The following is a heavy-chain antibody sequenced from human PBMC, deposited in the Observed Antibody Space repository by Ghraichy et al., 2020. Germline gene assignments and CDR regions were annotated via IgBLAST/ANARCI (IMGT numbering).Heavy chain of an antibody. Sequence: SETLSLTCAVSGGSISSSNWWRWVRQPPGKGLEWIVEIYHSGSTNYNPSLKSRVTISVDKSKNQFSLKLSSVTAADTAVYYCARVSSSWHHYFDYWGQGTLVTGSS. CDR3: ARVSSSWHHYFDY. CDR2: IYHSGST. D-gene: IGHD6-13*01. V-gene: IGHV4-4*02. J-gene: IGHJ4*02. CDR1: GGSISSSNW.